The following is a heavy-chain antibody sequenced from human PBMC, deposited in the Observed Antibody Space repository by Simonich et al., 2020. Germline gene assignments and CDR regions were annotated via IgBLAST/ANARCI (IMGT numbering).Heavy chain of an antibody. CDR2: ISSSSSYI. CDR1: GFTFSSYS. J-gene: IGHJ6*02. Sequence: EVQLVESGGGLVKPGGSLRLSCAASGFTFSSYSMNWVRQAPGKGLEWVSSISSSSSYIYNADSVKGRFTISGDNAKNSLYLQMNSLRAEDTAVYYCAGGVYCSSTSCSTYYYYGMDVWGQGTTVTVSS. CDR3: AGGVYCSSTSCSTYYYYGMDV. V-gene: IGHV3-21*01. D-gene: IGHD2-2*01.